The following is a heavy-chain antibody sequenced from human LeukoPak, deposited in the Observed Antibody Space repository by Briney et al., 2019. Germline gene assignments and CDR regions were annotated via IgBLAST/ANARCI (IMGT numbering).Heavy chain of an antibody. CDR3: AREVRSYGGQIDY. V-gene: IGHV3-33*01. CDR2: IWYDGSQK. J-gene: IGHJ4*02. Sequence: GGSLRLSCAASGFTFSSYVMHWVRQAPGKGLEWVAVIWYDGSQKYYADSVKGRFTISRDNSKNTLYLQMNSLRAEDTAVYYCAREVRSYGGQIDYWGQGTLVTVSS. D-gene: IGHD4/OR15-4a*01. CDR1: GFTFSSYV.